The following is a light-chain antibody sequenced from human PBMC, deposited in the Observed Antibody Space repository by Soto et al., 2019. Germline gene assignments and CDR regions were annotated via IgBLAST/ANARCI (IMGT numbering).Light chain of an antibody. CDR3: QQYNSYPP. CDR2: DAS. J-gene: IGKJ1*01. Sequence: DIQMTQAPSTLSASVGDRVTITCRASQSISSWLAWYQQKPGKAPKLLIYDASSLESGGPSRFSGSGSGTEFTLTVSGLQPDDFATYYCQQYNSYPPFGQGAKVEIQ. V-gene: IGKV1-5*01. CDR1: QSISSW.